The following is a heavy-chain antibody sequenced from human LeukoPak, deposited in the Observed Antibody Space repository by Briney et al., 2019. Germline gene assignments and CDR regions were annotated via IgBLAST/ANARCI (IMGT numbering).Heavy chain of an antibody. D-gene: IGHD2-2*01. CDR1: GGSISSGLYY. Sequence: SETLSLTCTASGGSISSGLYYWSWIRQPAGKGLEWIGRIYASGSTSYNPSLKSRVTISVDTSQNQFSLKLNSVTAADTAVYYCARDGGGVVPDYWGQGTLVTVSS. CDR2: IYASGST. CDR3: ARDGGGVVPDY. V-gene: IGHV4-61*02. J-gene: IGHJ4*02.